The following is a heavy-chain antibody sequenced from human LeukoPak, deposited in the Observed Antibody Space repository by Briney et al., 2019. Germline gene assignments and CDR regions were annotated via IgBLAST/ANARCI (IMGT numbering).Heavy chain of an antibody. V-gene: IGHV7-4-1*02. J-gene: IGHJ4*02. CDR3: ASPATSQDYYDSSGYYYNY. CDR1: GYTFTDHA. D-gene: IGHD3-22*01. CDR2: INTNTGNP. Sequence: ASVKVSCKASGYTFTDHAMNWVRQAPGQGLEWMGWINTNTGNPTYAQGFTGRFVFSLDTSVSTAYPQISSLEAEDTAVYYCASPATSQDYYDSSGYYYNYWGQGTLVTVSS.